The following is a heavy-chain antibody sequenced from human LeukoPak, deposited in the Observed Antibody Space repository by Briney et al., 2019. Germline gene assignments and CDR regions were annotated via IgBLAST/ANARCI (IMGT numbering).Heavy chain of an antibody. Sequence: GGSLRLSCAASGFTFSSYGMSWVRQAPGKGLEWVSAISGSGGSTYYADSVKGRFTISRDNSKNTLYLQMNSLRAEDTAVYYCAKVDYYYYYMDVWGKGTTVTTSS. V-gene: IGHV3-23*01. CDR1: GFTFSSYG. J-gene: IGHJ6*03. CDR3: AKVDYYYYYMDV. CDR2: ISGSGGST.